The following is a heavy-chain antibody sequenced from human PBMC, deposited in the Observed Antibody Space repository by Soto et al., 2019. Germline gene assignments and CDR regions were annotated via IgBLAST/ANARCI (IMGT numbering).Heavy chain of an antibody. D-gene: IGHD2-21*02. CDR2: INAGNGNT. CDR3: ATESYCGGDCYSFSFYWFHP. J-gene: IGHJ5*02. V-gene: IGHV1-3*01. CDR1: GYTFTSYA. Sequence: GASVKVSCKASGYTFTSYAMHWVRQATGQRLEWMGWINAGNGNTKYSQKFQGRVTITRDTSASTAYMELSSLRSEDTAVYYCATESYCGGDCYSFSFYWFHPWGQGTLVTVSS.